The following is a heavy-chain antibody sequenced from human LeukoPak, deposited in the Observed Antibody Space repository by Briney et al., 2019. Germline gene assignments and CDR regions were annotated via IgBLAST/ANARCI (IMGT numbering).Heavy chain of an antibody. CDR1: GYTFTSYY. CDR2: INPSGGST. Sequence: GASVKVSCKASGYTFTSYYMHWVRQAPGQGLERMGIINPSGGSTSYAQKFQGRVTMTRDTSTSTVYMELSSLRSEDTAVYYCARDPSLGDFWSGLDPYYFDYWGQGTLVTVSS. CDR3: ARDPSLGDFWSGLDPYYFDY. J-gene: IGHJ4*02. D-gene: IGHD3-3*01. V-gene: IGHV1-46*01.